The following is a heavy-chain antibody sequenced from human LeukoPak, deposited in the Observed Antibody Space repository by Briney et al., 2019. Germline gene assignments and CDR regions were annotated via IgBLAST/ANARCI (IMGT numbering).Heavy chain of an antibody. J-gene: IGHJ4*02. CDR3: ARRRRYYDSSGYYDNLDY. CDR1: GGSFSGYY. V-gene: IGHV4-34*01. CDR2: INHSGST. Sequence: SETLSLTCDVYGGSFSGYYWNWIRQPPGKGLEWIGEINHSGSTNYNPSLKSRVTISVDTSKNQFSLKLSSVTAPDTAVYYCARRRRYYDSSGYYDNLDYWGQGILVTVSS. D-gene: IGHD3-22*01.